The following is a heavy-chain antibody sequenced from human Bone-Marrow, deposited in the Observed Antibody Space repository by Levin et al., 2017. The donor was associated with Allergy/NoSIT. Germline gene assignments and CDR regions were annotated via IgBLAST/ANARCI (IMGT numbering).Heavy chain of an antibody. V-gene: IGHV5-10-1*01. CDR2: IDPSDSYT. CDR3: ARREDYYGSGSYWYY. Sequence: GGSLRLSCKGSGYSFTSYWISWVRQMPGKGLEWMGRIDPSDSYTNYSPSFQGHVTISADKSISTAYLQWSSLKASDTAMYYCARREDYYGSGSYWYYWGQGTLVTVSS. J-gene: IGHJ4*02. CDR1: GYSFTSYW. D-gene: IGHD3-10*01.